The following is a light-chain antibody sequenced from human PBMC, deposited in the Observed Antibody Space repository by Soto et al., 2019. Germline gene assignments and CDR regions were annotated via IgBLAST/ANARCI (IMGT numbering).Light chain of an antibody. Sequence: EIVLTQSPGTLSLSPGERATLSCRASQSVSSNLAWYQQEPGQSPRLLIYDASNRAPGIPARFSGSGSGTDFTLTISSLEPEDFAVYYCQQRSNFMYTFGQGTKLEIK. CDR3: QQRSNFMYT. CDR2: DAS. CDR1: QSVSSN. V-gene: IGKV3-11*01. J-gene: IGKJ2*01.